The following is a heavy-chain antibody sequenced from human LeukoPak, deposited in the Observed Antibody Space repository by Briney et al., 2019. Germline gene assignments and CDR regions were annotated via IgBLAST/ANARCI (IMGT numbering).Heavy chain of an antibody. CDR2: MFLGDSTT. Sequence: GESLKISCQASGYSFTSFLIGWVRQMPGKGLEWMGIMFLGDSTTRYSPSFQGRVTISADTSISTSYLHWGSLGASDTAMYYCARAISSRYPFDSWGQGTLVTVSS. D-gene: IGHD3-3*02. V-gene: IGHV5-51*01. CDR3: ARAISSRYPFDS. J-gene: IGHJ5*01. CDR1: GYSFTSFL.